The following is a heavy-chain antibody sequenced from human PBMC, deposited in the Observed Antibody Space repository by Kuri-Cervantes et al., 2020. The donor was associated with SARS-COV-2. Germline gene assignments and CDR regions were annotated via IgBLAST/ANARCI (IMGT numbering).Heavy chain of an antibody. J-gene: IGHJ6*02. CDR3: ARARDYDFWSGYSDDYYYYYGMDV. CDR2: ISSSSSTI. V-gene: IGHV3-48*01. CDR1: GFTFSSYS. D-gene: IGHD3-3*01. Sequence: GGSLRLSCAASGFTFSSYSMNWVRQAPGKGLEWVSYISSSSSTIYYADSVKGRFTISRDNAKNSLYLQMNSLRAEDTAVYYCARARDYDFWSGYSDDYYYYYGMDVWGQGTTVTVSS.